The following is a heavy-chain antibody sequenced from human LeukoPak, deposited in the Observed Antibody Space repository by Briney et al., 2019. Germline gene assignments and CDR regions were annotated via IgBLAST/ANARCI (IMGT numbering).Heavy chain of an antibody. CDR1: GRPISSGRDL. V-gene: IGHV4-31*03. D-gene: IGHD5-18*01. CDR2: TYYSGST. CDR3: ARDDVDTAMAKGFDP. J-gene: IGHJ5*02. Sequence: SLLCSLSGRPISSGRDLWRWIRQHGGEVLEGFGYTYYSGSTSYHPSLKSRVTISVDTYKNQFSLKLSSVTAADTAVYYCARDDVDTAMAKGFDPWGQGTLVTVSS.